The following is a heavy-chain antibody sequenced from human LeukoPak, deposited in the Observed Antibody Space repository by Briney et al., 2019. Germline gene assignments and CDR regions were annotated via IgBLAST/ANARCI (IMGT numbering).Heavy chain of an antibody. CDR2: ISYDGSNK. J-gene: IGHJ3*02. CDR3: ARGGATPNSDAFDI. Sequence: GRSLRLSCAASGFTFSSYAMHWVRQAPGKGLEWVAVISYDGSNKYYADSVKGRFTISRDNSKNTLYLQMNSLRSDDTAVYYCARGGATPNSDAFDIWGQGTMVTVSS. D-gene: IGHD1-26*01. CDR1: GFTFSSYA. V-gene: IGHV3-30*04.